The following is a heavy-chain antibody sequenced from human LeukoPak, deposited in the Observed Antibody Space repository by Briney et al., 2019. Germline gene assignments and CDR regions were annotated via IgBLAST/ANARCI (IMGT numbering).Heavy chain of an antibody. V-gene: IGHV4-59*01. Sequence: SETLFLTCTVSGGSISSYYWSWIRQPPGKGLEWIGYIYYSGSTNYNPSLKSRVTISVDTSKNQFSLKLSSVTAADTAVYYCARGRSSSWYPGDYWGQGTLVTVSS. CDR1: GGSISSYY. D-gene: IGHD6-13*01. CDR3: ARGRSSSWYPGDY. CDR2: IYYSGST. J-gene: IGHJ4*02.